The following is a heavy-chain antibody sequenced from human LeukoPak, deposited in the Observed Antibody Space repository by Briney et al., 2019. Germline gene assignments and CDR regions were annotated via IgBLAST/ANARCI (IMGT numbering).Heavy chain of an antibody. CDR3: TKDLERAYDSSGYYYGFDY. J-gene: IGHJ4*02. CDR1: GFTFSSYA. CDR2: ISGSGDST. Sequence: GGSLRLSCAASGFTFSSYAMSWVRQAPGKGLEWVSAISGSGDSTYYADSVKGRFTISRDNSKNTLYLHMNSLRAEDTAVYYCTKDLERAYDSSGYYYGFDYWGQGTLVAVSS. V-gene: IGHV3-23*01. D-gene: IGHD3-22*01.